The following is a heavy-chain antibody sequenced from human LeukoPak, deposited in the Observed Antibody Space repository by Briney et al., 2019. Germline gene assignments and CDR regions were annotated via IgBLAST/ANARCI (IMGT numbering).Heavy chain of an antibody. CDR3: ARDRDYGDYRPVSFDY. CDR1: GFTFRTYE. Sequence: PGGSLRLSCVASGFTFRTYEMNWVRQAPGGGLEWVSFISGGSGTAYCADSVKGRFTISRDNAKSSLYLQMNSLRVEDTAVYYCARDRDYGDYRPVSFDYWGRGTLVTVSS. V-gene: IGHV3-48*03. CDR2: ISGGSGTA. J-gene: IGHJ4*02. D-gene: IGHD4-17*01.